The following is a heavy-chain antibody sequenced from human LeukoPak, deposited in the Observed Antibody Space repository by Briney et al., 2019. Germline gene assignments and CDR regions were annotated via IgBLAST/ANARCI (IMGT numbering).Heavy chain of an antibody. D-gene: IGHD3-10*01. V-gene: IGHV4-30-4*01. CDR1: GGSISSGDYY. J-gene: IGHJ4*02. Sequence: SETLSLTCTVSGGSISSGDYYWSWIRQPPGKGLEWIGYIYYSGSTYYNPSLKSRVSISVDTSQNQFSLKLSSVTAADTAVYYCARGGYYYGSGSSPFFDYWGQGTLVTVSS. CDR3: ARGGYYYGSGSSPFFDY. CDR2: IYYSGST.